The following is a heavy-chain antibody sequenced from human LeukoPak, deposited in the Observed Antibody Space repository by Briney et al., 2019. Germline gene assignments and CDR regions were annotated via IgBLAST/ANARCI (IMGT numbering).Heavy chain of an antibody. CDR3: ARWYLDRGFDY. CDR2: IYYSGST. Sequence: SETLSLTCTVSGGSISSGGYYWTWIRQHPGKGLEWIGYIYYSGSTYYNPSLKSRVTISVDTSKNQFSLKLSSVTAADTAVYYCARWYLDRGFDYWGQGTLVNVS. J-gene: IGHJ4*02. V-gene: IGHV4-31*03. CDR1: GGSISSGGYY. D-gene: IGHD1-1*01.